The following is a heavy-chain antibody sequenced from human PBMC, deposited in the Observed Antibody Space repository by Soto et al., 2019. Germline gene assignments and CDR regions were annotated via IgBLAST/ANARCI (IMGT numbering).Heavy chain of an antibody. CDR2: ISGSGSTT. V-gene: IGHV3-23*01. D-gene: IGHD6-19*01. J-gene: IGHJ4*02. Sequence: EVQLLESGGGLVQPGGSLRLSCAASGFTFRSYAMSWVRQAPGKGLEWLSAISGSGSTTYFADSVKGRLSSSRDNSNNTLYLQMNSLRAEDTAVYYCANGLAAMAVAATGPFDIWGQGTLVTVSS. CDR1: GFTFRSYA. CDR3: ANGLAAMAVAATGPFDI.